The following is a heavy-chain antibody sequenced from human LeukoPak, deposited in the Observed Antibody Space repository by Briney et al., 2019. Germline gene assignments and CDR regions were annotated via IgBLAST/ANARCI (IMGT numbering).Heavy chain of an antibody. CDR1: GFTFDDYT. V-gene: IGHV3-43*01. CDR2: ISWDGGST. J-gene: IGHJ3*02. Sequence: PGGSLRLSCAASGFTFDDYTMHWVRQAPGKGLEWASLISWDGGSTHYADSVKGRFTISRDNSKNSLYLQMNSLRTEDTALYYCAKGDRIVARDAFDIWGQGTMVTVSS. CDR3: AKGDRIVARDAFDI. D-gene: IGHD6-6*01.